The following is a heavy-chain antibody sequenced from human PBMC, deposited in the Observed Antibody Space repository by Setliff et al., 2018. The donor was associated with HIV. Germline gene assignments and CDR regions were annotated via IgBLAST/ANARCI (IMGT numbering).Heavy chain of an antibody. Sequence: GGSLRLSCAASGFTFSSYAMTWVRQAPGKGLEWVARIRNKVNGGTTEYVASVKGRFTISRDDSENSLYLQMNSLKTEDTAVYYCARGPATGDYSYYFDYWGQGTLVTVSS. CDR1: GFTFSSYA. CDR2: IRNKVNGGTT. CDR3: ARGPATGDYSYYFDY. D-gene: IGHD4-17*01. V-gene: IGHV3-72*01. J-gene: IGHJ4*02.